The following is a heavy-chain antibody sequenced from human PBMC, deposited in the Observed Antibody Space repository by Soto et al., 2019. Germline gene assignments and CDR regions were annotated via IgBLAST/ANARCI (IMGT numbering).Heavy chain of an antibody. Sequence: GGSRRRSCAASGFTFSFSLLTWGRQAPGKGLEWVANIKEDGSSKYYVDSAKGRFTISRDNAMNSLYLQMNSLRVEDSAMYYCARDRGYLSFDYWGPGTLVTVSS. CDR1: GFTFSFSL. J-gene: IGHJ4*02. CDR2: IKEDGSSK. CDR3: ARDRGYLSFDY. V-gene: IGHV3-7*03. D-gene: IGHD5-12*01.